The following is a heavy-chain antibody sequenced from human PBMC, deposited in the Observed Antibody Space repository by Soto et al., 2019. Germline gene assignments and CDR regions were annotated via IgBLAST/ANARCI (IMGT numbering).Heavy chain of an antibody. J-gene: IGHJ3*02. D-gene: IGHD6-19*01. CDR2: INAGNGNT. V-gene: IGHV1-3*01. Sequence: GASVKVSCKASGYTFTNYAMHWVRQAPGQRLEWMGWINAGNGNTKYSQKFQGRVTITRDTSTSTVYMELSSLRSEDTAVYYCATSLGAVAGTGAFDIWGQGTMVTVSS. CDR1: GYTFTNYA. CDR3: ATSLGAVAGTGAFDI.